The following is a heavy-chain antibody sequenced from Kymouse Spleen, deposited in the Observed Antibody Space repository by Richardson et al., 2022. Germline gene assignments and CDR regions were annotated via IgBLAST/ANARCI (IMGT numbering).Heavy chain of an antibody. J-gene: IGHJ6*02. D-gene: IGHD3-10*01. V-gene: IGHV4-31*03. CDR2: IYYSGST. CDR3: ARRYYYGSGSYPYYYGMDV. CDR1: GGSISSGGYY. Sequence: QVQLQESGPGLVKPSQTLSLTCTVSGGSISSGGYYWSWIRQHPGKGLEWIGYIYYSGSTYYNPSLKSRVTISVDTSKNQFSLKLSSVTAADTAVYYCARRYYYGSGSYPYYYGMDVWGQGTTVTVSS.